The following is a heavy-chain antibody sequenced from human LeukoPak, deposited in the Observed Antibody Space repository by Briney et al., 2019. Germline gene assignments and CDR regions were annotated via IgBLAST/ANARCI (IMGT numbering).Heavy chain of an antibody. CDR1: GGSISSGSW. CDR2: IHHSGST. V-gene: IGHV4-4*02. Sequence: SETLSLTYAVSGGSISSGSWWGWIRQPPGKGLEWIGEIHHSGSTNYNPSLKSRVTLSVDKSKNQLSLRLTSVTAADTAVYYCARGGDYRFDYWGQGTLVTVSS. J-gene: IGHJ4*02. CDR3: ARGGDYRFDY. D-gene: IGHD4-17*01.